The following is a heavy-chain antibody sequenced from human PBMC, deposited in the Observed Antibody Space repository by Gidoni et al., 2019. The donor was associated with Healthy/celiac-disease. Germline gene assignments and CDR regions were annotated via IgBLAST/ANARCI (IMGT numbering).Heavy chain of an antibody. V-gene: IGHV4-59*01. D-gene: IGHD2-21*02. Sequence: QVQLQESGPGLVKTSETLSLTCTGSGGPISRYYWSWIRQPPGKGLEWMGYIYYRGSTNYNPSLKSRVTISVDTSKNQFSLKLSSVTAADTAVYYCARGAVVTAITYYYYYGMDVWGQGTTVTVSS. CDR3: ARGAVVTAITYYYYYGMDV. CDR2: IYYRGST. CDR1: GGPISRYY. J-gene: IGHJ6*02.